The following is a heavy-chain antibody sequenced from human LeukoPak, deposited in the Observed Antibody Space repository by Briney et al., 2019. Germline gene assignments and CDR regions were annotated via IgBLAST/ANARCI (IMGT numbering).Heavy chain of an antibody. D-gene: IGHD3-10*01. J-gene: IGHJ3*02. CDR3: TRSAITMVRGVSPGRGAFDI. CDR2: IRSKAYGGTT. Sequence: PGGSLRLSCAASGFTFSDYYMSWIRQAPGKGLEWVGFIRSKAYGGTTEYAASVKGRFTISRDGSKSIAYLQMNSLKTEDTAVYYCTRSAITMVRGVSPGRGAFDIWGQGTMVTVSS. CDR1: GFTFSDYY. V-gene: IGHV3-49*01.